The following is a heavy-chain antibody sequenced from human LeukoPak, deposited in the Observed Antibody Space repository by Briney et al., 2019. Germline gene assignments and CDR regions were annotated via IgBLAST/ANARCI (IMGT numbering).Heavy chain of an antibody. CDR1: GFTFSSFG. J-gene: IGHJ3*02. V-gene: IGHV3-33*06. CDR3: AKQQNAFDI. D-gene: IGHD6-13*01. Sequence: GGSLRLSCAASGFTFSSFGMHWVRQAPGKGLEWVAAIWSDGNNKYYADSVKGRFTISRDNSKNTLYLQLNSLRAEDTAVYYCAKQQNAFDIWGQGTMVTVSS. CDR2: IWSDGNNK.